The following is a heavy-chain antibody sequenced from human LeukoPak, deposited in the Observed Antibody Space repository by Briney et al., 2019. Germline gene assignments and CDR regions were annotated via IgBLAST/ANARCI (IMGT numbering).Heavy chain of an antibody. J-gene: IGHJ6*03. V-gene: IGHV3-7*04. Sequence: GGSLRLSCAASGFTFSSYWMSWVRQAPGKGLEWVANIKQDGSEKYYVDSVKGRFTISRDNAKNSLYLQMNSLRAEDTAVYYCARAGLGYSYGTGYYYYMDVWGKGTTVTVSS. D-gene: IGHD5-18*01. CDR1: GFTFSSYW. CDR2: IKQDGSEK. CDR3: ARAGLGYSYGTGYYYYMDV.